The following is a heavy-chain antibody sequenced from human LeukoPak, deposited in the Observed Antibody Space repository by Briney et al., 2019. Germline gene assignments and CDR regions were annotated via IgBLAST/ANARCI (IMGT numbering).Heavy chain of an antibody. J-gene: IGHJ4*02. Sequence: GGSLRLSCAASGFTFSSYAMSWVRQAPGKGLGWVSAISGNGGSTYYAESVKGRFTISRDNSKNTLYLQMNSLRAEDTAVYYCAKDYFCSNDYWGQGTLVTVSS. CDR2: ISGNGGST. CDR3: AKDYFCSNDY. CDR1: GFTFSSYA. D-gene: IGHD3-3*01. V-gene: IGHV3-23*01.